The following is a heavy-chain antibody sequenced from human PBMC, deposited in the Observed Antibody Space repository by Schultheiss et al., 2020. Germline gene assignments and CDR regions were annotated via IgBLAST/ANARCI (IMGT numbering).Heavy chain of an antibody. J-gene: IGHJ4*02. CDR3: ARGEDDFWSGYYG. CDR1: GGSISSSNW. CDR2: IYHSGST. Sequence: SETLSLTCAVSGGSISSSNWWSWVRQPPGKGLEWIGEIYHSGSTNYNPSLKSRVTISVDKSKNQFSLKLSSVTAADTAVYYCARGEDDFWSGYYGWGQGNLVTVSS. V-gene: IGHV4-4*02. D-gene: IGHD3-3*01.